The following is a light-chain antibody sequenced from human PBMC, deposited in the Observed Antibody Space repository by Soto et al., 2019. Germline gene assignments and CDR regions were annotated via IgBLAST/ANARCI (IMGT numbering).Light chain of an antibody. V-gene: IGLV2-14*01. CDR3: GSYTTSDTWV. Sequence: QSVLAQPASVSGSPGQSITISCTGTSSDIGAYNHVSWYQQYPGKAPTLMIYEVTNRPSGVSSRFSGSKSGNTASLTISGLQAEDEGDYYCGSYTTSDTWVFGGGTKGTVL. CDR2: EVT. CDR1: SSDIGAYNH. J-gene: IGLJ3*02.